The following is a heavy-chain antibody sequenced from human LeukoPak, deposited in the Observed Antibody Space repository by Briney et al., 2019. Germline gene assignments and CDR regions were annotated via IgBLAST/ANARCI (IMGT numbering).Heavy chain of an antibody. CDR2: IYCSGST. CDR1: GGSISSYY. CDR3: ARWGYSSSYNWFDP. Sequence: SETLSLTCTVSGGSISSYYWSWIRQPPGKGLEWIGYIYCSGSTNYNPSLKSRVTISVDTSKNQFSLKLSSVTAADTAVYYCARWGYSSSYNWFDPWGQGTLVTVSS. D-gene: IGHD6-6*01. J-gene: IGHJ5*02. V-gene: IGHV4-59*01.